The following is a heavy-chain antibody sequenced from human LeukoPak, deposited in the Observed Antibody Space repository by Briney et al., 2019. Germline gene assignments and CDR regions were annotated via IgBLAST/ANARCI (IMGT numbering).Heavy chain of an antibody. CDR2: ISYDGSNK. D-gene: IGHD3-22*01. J-gene: IGHJ4*02. V-gene: IGHV3-30*04. Sequence: PGGSLRLSCAASGFTFSSYAMHWVRQAPGKGLEWVAVISYDGSNKYYADSVKGRFTISRDNSKNTLYLQMNSLRAEDTAVYYCAKSGRGGYYDSSGYYSPDYWGQGTLVTVSS. CDR1: GFTFSSYA. CDR3: AKSGRGGYYDSSGYYSPDY.